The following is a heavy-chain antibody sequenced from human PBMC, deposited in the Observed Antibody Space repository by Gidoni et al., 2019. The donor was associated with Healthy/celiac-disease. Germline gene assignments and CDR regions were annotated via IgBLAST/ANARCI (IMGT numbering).Heavy chain of an antibody. CDR3: ARGGCSSTSCYHFDY. V-gene: IGHV4-31*03. J-gene: IGHJ4*02. CDR1: GGSISSGGYY. D-gene: IGHD2-2*01. CDR2: IYYSGST. Sequence: QVQLQESGPGLVKPSQTLSLTCTVSGGSISSGGYYWSWIRQHPGKGLEWIGYIYYSGSTYYNPSLKSRVTISVDTSKNQFSLKLSSVTAADTAVYYCARGGCSSTSCYHFDYWGQGTLVTVSS.